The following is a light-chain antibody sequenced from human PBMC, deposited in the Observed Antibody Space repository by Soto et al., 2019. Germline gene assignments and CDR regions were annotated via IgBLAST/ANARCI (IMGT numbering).Light chain of an antibody. CDR2: GAS. V-gene: IGKV3-20*01. CDR1: QSVSSAY. CDR3: QQYGRTPRT. Sequence: ELVLTQSPGTLSLSPGERATLSCRASQSVSSAYLAWYQQKPGQAPRLLIYGASNRATGISDRFRGSGSGTDFTLTISRLEPEDFAAYYCQQYGRTPRTFGQGTKLEIK. J-gene: IGKJ2*01.